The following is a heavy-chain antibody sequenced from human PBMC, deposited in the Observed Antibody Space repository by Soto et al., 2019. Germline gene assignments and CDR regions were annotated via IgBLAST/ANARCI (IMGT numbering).Heavy chain of an antibody. J-gene: IGHJ4*02. CDR1: GFSLSTSGVG. D-gene: IGHD4-17*01. V-gene: IGHV2-5*02. CDR2: IYWDDDK. Sequence: QITLKESGPTLVKPTQTLTLTCTFSGFSLSTSGVGVGWIRQPPGKALEWLALIYWDDDKRYSPSLKSRLTXPXXPSTTHLVLTLPNLDPVDTATYYCAPSYGGNSYGYWGQGTLVTVSS. CDR3: APSYGGNSYGY.